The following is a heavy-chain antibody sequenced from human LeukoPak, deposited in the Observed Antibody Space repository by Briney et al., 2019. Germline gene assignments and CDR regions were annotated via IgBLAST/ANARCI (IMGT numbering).Heavy chain of an antibody. CDR3: ARGYCSGSSCYPGLY. D-gene: IGHD2-15*01. V-gene: IGHV3-66*02. CDR2: IYTDGAT. Sequence: GGSLRLSCAASGFTVSSNCMNWVRQAPGKGLEWVSVIYTDGATYYADSVKGRFTISRDNSKNTLYLQMNSLRADDTAVYYCARGYCSGSSCYPGLYWGQGSLVTVSS. J-gene: IGHJ4*02. CDR1: GFTVSSNC.